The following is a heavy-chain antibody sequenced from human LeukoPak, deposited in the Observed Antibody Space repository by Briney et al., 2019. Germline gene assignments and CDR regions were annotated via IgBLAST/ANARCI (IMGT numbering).Heavy chain of an antibody. CDR2: ISSSSSTI. J-gene: IGHJ6*02. CDR3: ARERLYYYYYGMDV. Sequence: GGSLRLSCAASGLTFSSYSMNWVRQAPRKGLEWVSYISSSSSTIYYADSVKGRFTISRDNAKNSLYLQMNSLRDEDTAVYYCARERLYYYYYGMDVWGQGTTVTVSS. V-gene: IGHV3-48*02. CDR1: GLTFSSYS.